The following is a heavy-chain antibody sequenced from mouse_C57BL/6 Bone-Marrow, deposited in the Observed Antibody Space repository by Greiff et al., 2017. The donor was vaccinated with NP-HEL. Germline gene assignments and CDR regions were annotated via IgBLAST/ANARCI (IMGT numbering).Heavy chain of an antibody. V-gene: IGHV5-4*01. CDR2: ISDGGSYT. Sequence: EVKLVESGGGLVKPGGSLKLSCAASGFTFSSYAMSWVRQTPEKRLEWVATISDGGSYTYYPDNVKGRFTISRDNAKNNLYLQMSHLKSEDTAMYYCARDRELLRSPWFAYWGQGTLVTVSA. CDR3: ARDRELLRSPWFAY. J-gene: IGHJ3*01. D-gene: IGHD1-1*01. CDR1: GFTFSSYA.